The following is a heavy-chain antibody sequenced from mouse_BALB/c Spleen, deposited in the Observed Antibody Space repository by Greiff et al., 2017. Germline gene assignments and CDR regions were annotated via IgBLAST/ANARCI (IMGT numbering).Heavy chain of an antibody. CDR2: IYPGDGDT. J-gene: IGHJ4*01. Sequence: VQLQQSGAELVRPGSSVKISCKASGYAFSSYWMNWVKQRPGQGLEWIGQIYPGDGDTNYNGKFKGKATLTADKSSSTAYMQLSSLTSEDSAVYFCALVPRDYAMDYWGQGTSVTVSS. V-gene: IGHV1-80*01. CDR3: ALVPRDYAMDY. D-gene: IGHD2-12*01. CDR1: GYAFSSYW.